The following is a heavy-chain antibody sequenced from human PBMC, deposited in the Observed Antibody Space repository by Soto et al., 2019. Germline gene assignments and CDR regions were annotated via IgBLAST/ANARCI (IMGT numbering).Heavy chain of an antibody. D-gene: IGHD1-26*01. CDR1: GFTFNNYG. CDR2: ISGSGGST. J-gene: IGHJ6*02. Sequence: GGLLRLSCTASGFTFNNYGIHWVRQAPGKGLEWVSAISGSGGSTYYADSVKGRFTISRDNSKNTLYLQMNSLRAEDTAVYYCARVSGSYWDYYYGMDVWGQGTTVTVSS. CDR3: ARVSGSYWDYYYGMDV. V-gene: IGHV3-23*01.